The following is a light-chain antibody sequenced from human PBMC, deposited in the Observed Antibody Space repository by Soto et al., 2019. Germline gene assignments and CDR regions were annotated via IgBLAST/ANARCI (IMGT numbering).Light chain of an antibody. CDR3: QKYDSAPLT. Sequence: DIQMTQSPSSLSASVGDRVTITCRASQAISNYLAWYQQKPGKVPKLLIYLASTLESGVPSRFSGSGSGTDFTLTITSLQPEDVATYFCQKYDSAPLTFGGGTKVEI. CDR2: LAS. V-gene: IGKV1-27*01. CDR1: QAISNY. J-gene: IGKJ4*01.